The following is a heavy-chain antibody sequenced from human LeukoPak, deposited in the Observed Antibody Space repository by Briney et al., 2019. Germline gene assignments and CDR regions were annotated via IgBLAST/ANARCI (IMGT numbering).Heavy chain of an antibody. D-gene: IGHD5-12*01. CDR3: ARQGGYDSGYFDY. J-gene: IGHJ4*02. Sequence: GESLTISCKGSGYSFASYWIGWVRQMPGKGLEWMGRIDPSDSYTKYSPSFQGHVTISVDKSINTASLQWSSLQASDTAMYYCARQGGYDSGYFDYWGQGTLVTVSS. CDR2: IDPSDSYT. CDR1: GYSFASYW. V-gene: IGHV5-10-1*01.